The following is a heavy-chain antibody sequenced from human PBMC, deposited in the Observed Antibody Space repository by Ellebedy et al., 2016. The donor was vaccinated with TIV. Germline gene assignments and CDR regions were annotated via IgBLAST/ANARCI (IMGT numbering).Heavy chain of an antibody. CDR2: IYYSGST. V-gene: IGHV4-30-4*01. CDR1: GGSISSGDYY. J-gene: IGHJ4*02. CDR3: ARVVVREAIDY. Sequence: SETLSLTXTVSGGSISSGDYYWSWIRQPPGKGLEWIGYIYYSGSTYYNPSPKSRVTISVDTSKNQFSLKLSSVTAADTAVYYCARVVVREAIDYWGQGTLVTVSS. D-gene: IGHD2-15*01.